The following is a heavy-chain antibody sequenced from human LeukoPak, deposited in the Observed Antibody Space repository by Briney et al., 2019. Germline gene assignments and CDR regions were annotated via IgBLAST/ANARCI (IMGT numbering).Heavy chain of an antibody. V-gene: IGHV4-34*01. CDR1: GGSFSGYY. CDR3: ARMYYYDSSGYYYPEYFDY. J-gene: IGHJ4*02. D-gene: IGHD3-22*01. Sequence: SETLSLTCAVYGGSFSGYYWSWIRQPPGKGLEWIGEINHSGGTNYNPSLKSRVTISVDTSKNQFSLKLSSVTAADTAVYYRARMYYYDSSGYYYPEYFDYWGQGTLVTVSS. CDR2: INHSGGT.